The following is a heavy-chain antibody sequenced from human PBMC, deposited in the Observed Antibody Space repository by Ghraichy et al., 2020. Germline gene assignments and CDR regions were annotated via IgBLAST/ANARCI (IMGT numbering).Heavy chain of an antibody. CDR2: IKSKADGETT. D-gene: IGHD5-18*01. CDR3: AFGHSYGFAY. J-gene: IGHJ4*02. Sequence: ERGGRIKSKADGETTLYAAAVKGRFTISRDDSQNTVFLQMNSLKTEDTAVYYCAFGHSYGFAYWGQGALVTVSS. V-gene: IGHV3-15*01.